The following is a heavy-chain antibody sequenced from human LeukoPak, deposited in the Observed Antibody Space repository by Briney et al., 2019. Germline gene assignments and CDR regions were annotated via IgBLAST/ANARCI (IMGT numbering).Heavy chain of an antibody. V-gene: IGHV3-66*01. CDR3: ARENDYSNYEIDY. CDR1: GFSVRAIY. D-gene: IGHD4-11*01. CDR2: ITRGGNT. Sequence: GGSLRLSCAASGFSVRAIYMSWVRQLPGKGLEWVSVITRGGNTEYADSVKGRFTISRDNAKNSLYLQMNSLRAEDTAVYYCARENDYSNYEIDYWGQGTLVTVSS. J-gene: IGHJ4*02.